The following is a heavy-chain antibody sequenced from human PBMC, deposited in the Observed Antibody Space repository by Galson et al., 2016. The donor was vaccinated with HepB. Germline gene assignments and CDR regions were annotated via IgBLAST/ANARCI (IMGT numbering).Heavy chain of an antibody. V-gene: IGHV4-39*07. Sequence: WLGSIYYNGSTYYNPSLKSRVTISLYTSKNQFSLRLRSVTAADTAVFYCASLYGGYVFDFWGQGTLVTVSS. CDR3: ASLYGGYVFDF. D-gene: IGHD5-12*01. J-gene: IGHJ4*02. CDR2: IYYNGST.